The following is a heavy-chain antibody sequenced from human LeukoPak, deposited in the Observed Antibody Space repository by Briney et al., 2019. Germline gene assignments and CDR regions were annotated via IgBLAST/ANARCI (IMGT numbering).Heavy chain of an antibody. Sequence: SETLSLTCTVSGGSISSYYWSWIRQPPGKGLEWIGYIHYSGSTNYNPSLKSRVTISVDTSKNQFSLKLSSVTAADTAVYYCARGWGRGSSTSLDAFDIWGQGTMVTVSS. CDR3: ARGWGRGSSTSLDAFDI. CDR1: GGSISSYY. D-gene: IGHD2-2*01. V-gene: IGHV4-59*01. J-gene: IGHJ3*02. CDR2: IHYSGST.